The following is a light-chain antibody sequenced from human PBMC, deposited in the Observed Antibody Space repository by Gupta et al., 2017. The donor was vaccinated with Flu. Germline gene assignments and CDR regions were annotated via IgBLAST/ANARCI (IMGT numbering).Light chain of an antibody. CDR3: QQSYTTSWT. J-gene: IGKJ1*01. CDR1: QNISSY. V-gene: IGKV1-39*01. CDR2: AAS. Sequence: DIQMTQSPSSLSASVGDRVTITCRASQNISSYLNWYQQKPGKAPKVLIYAASSLQSGVPSRFSGGGSGTDFTLTISSLQPEDFATYSCQQSYTTSWTFGQETKVEIK.